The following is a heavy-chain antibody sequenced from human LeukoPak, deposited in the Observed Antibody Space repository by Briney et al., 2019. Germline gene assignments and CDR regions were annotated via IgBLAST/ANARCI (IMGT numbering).Heavy chain of an antibody. CDR1: GGTFSSYA. CDR2: IIPIFGTA. Sequence: ASVKVSCKASGGTFSSYAISWVRQAPGQGLEWMGAIIPIFGTANYAQKFQGRVTITADESTSTAYMELSSLRSEDTAVYYCASPMVRGVIPSHDAFHIWGQGTMVTVSS. D-gene: IGHD3-10*01. J-gene: IGHJ3*02. CDR3: ASPMVRGVIPSHDAFHI. V-gene: IGHV1-69*13.